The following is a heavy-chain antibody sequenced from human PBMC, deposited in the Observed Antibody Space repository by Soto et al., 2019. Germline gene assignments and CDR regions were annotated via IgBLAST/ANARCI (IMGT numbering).Heavy chain of an antibody. CDR2: IYHSGST. D-gene: IGHD3-10*01. Sequence: SETLSITCTVSGGSISSYYWSWIRQPPGKGLEWIGYIYHSGSTYYNPSLKSRVTISVDRSKNQFSLKLSSVTAADTAVYYCARGGSGSPLLSENYYYDGMDVWGQGTTVTVSS. V-gene: IGHV4-59*12. CDR3: ARGGSGSPLLSENYYYDGMDV. CDR1: GGSISSYY. J-gene: IGHJ6*02.